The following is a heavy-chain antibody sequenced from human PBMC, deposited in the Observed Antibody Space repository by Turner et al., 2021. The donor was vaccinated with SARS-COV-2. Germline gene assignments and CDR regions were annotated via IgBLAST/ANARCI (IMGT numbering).Heavy chain of an antibody. CDR3: ARVSGAAVWGNYAFDI. V-gene: IGHV3-7*01. D-gene: IGHD3-16*01. CDR2: IKQDGSEK. Sequence: EVQLVESGGGLVQPGGSLRLSCAASGSTFRSYWMSWVRQAPGKGPEWVANIKQDGSEKYYVDSVKGRFTISRDNAKNSLYLQMSSLRAEDTAVYYCARVSGAAVWGNYAFDIWGQGTMVTVSS. CDR1: GSTFRSYW. J-gene: IGHJ3*02.